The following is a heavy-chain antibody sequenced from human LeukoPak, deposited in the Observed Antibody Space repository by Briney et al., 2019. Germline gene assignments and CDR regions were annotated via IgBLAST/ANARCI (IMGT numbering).Heavy chain of an antibody. J-gene: IGHJ4*02. Sequence: GESLKISCKGSGYSFTSYWIGWVRQMPGKGLEWMGIIYPGDSDTRYSPSFQGQVTISADKSISTAYLQWSSLKASDTAMYYCARGRGTVVVVAATGGYFDYWGQGTLVTVSS. CDR3: ARGRGTVVVVAATGGYFDY. D-gene: IGHD2-15*01. V-gene: IGHV5-51*01. CDR1: GYSFTSYW. CDR2: IYPGDSDT.